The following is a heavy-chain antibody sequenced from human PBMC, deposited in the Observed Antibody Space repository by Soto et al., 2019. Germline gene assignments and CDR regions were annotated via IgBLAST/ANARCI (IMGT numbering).Heavy chain of an antibody. CDR1: GYTFTRNG. CDR2: ISPNSGNI. J-gene: IGHJ6*02. Sequence: QVHLVQSGAEVKKPGASVNVSCKTSGYTFTRNGISWVRQAPGQGLEWMGWISPNSGNIKYAQKLQARVIMTPDTSTSRAYMELRSLRSDDTAVYYCVKDRDSNSWPSRDVWGPGTTVTVSS. CDR3: VKDRDSNSWPSRDV. V-gene: IGHV1-18*01. D-gene: IGHD3-22*01.